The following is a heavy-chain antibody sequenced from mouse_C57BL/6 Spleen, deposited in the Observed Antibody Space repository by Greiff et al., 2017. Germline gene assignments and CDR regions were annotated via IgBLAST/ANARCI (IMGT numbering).Heavy chain of an antibody. J-gene: IGHJ3*01. D-gene: IGHD3-2*02. V-gene: IGHV1-64*01. CDR2: IHPNSGST. CDR1: GYTFTSYW. CDR3: ALDSSGSFAY. Sequence: QVQLQQPGAELVKPGASVKLSCKASGYTFTSYWMHWVKQRPGQGLEWIGMIHPNSGSTNYNEKFKSKATLTVEKSSSTAYMQLSSLTSEDSAVYYCALDSSGSFAYWGQGTLVTVSA.